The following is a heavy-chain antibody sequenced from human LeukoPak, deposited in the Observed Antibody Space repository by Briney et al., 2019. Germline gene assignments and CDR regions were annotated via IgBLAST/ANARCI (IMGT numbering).Heavy chain of an antibody. CDR1: GYTFSNYG. Sequence: ASMKVSCKGYGYTFSNYGITWVRQAPGQGLEWMGWISAYNGNTNYAQKFQGRVTITADKSTSTAYMELSSLRSEDTAVYYCARDYCSSTSCYDDWFDPWGQGTLVTVSS. D-gene: IGHD2-2*01. V-gene: IGHV1-18*04. CDR3: ARDYCSSTSCYDDWFDP. CDR2: ISAYNGNT. J-gene: IGHJ5*02.